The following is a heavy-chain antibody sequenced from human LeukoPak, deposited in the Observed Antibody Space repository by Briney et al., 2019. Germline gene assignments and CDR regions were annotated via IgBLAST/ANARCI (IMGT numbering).Heavy chain of an antibody. CDR2: IIPILGTA. Sequence: GSSVKVSCKASGGTFSSYAISWVRQAPGQGLEWMGGIIPILGTANYAQKFQGRVTITADESTSTAYMELSSLRSEDTAVYYCARGGGSAAAGSHNWFDPWGQGTLVTVSS. CDR1: GGTFSSYA. CDR3: ARGGGSAAAGSHNWFDP. D-gene: IGHD6-13*01. J-gene: IGHJ5*02. V-gene: IGHV1-69*01.